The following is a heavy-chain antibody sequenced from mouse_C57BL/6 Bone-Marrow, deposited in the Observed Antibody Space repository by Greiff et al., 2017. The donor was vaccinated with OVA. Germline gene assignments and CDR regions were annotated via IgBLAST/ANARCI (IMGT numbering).Heavy chain of an antibody. V-gene: IGHV5-6*02. J-gene: IGHJ3*01. CDR3: ARPIYVHAWFAY. Sequence: EVKLVESGGDLVKPGGSLKLSCAASGFTFSSYGMSWVRQTPDNRLEWVATISSGGSYTYYPDSVKGRFTISRDKAKNTLYLHMSSLKSEDTAMYYCARPIYVHAWFAYWGQGTLVTVSA. CDR1: GFTFSSYG. D-gene: IGHD1-1*01. CDR2: ISSGGSYT.